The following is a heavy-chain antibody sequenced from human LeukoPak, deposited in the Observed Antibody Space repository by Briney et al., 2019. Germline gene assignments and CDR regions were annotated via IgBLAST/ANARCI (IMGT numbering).Heavy chain of an antibody. CDR3: ARDRYGRNAFDI. Sequence: GGSLRFSCAASGFTVSSNHMSWVRQAPGKGLEWVSGIYSGGSTYYADSVKGRFTISRDNSQNTLYLQMNSLRVEDTAVYYCARDRYGRNAFDIWGQGTMVTVSS. J-gene: IGHJ3*02. CDR1: GFTVSSNH. V-gene: IGHV3-53*01. CDR2: IYSGGST. D-gene: IGHD1-1*01.